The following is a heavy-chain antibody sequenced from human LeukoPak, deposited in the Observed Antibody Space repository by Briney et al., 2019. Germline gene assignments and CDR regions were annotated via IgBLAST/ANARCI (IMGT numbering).Heavy chain of an antibody. CDR2: INHSGST. CDR3: ASDVGAFDI. CDR1: GGSFSGYY. V-gene: IGHV4-34*01. J-gene: IGHJ3*02. D-gene: IGHD3-16*01. Sequence: SGTLSLTCAVYGGSFSGYYWSWIRQPPGKGLEWIGEINHSGSTNYNPSLKSRVTISVGTSKNQFSLKLSSVTAADTAVYYCASDVGAFDIWGQGTMVTVSS.